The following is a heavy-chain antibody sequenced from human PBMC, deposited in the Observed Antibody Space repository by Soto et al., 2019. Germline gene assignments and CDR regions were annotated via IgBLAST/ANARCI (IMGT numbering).Heavy chain of an antibody. Sequence: PVGSLRLSCAASGFTLSNYGMHWVRQAPGKGLEWVAVLRDDADDAYYADSVKGRFTISRDNSKNTLYLQMNYLRAEDTAVYYCARPYSSNSNWFDPWGQGTLVTVSS. CDR3: ARPYSSNSNWFDP. V-gene: IGHV3-33*01. D-gene: IGHD6-19*01. CDR2: LRDDADDA. J-gene: IGHJ5*02. CDR1: GFTLSNYG.